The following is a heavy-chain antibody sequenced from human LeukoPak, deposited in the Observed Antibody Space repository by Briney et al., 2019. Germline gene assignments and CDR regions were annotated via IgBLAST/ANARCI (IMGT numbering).Heavy chain of an antibody. V-gene: IGHV3-21*05. CDR1: GFTFSSYS. D-gene: IGHD1-26*01. J-gene: IGHJ4*02. CDR3: ARVGGSYFEINY. CDR2: ISSSSSYA. Sequence: GGSLRLSCAASGFTFSSYSMNWVRQAPGKGLEWVSYISSSSSYANYADSVKGRFTISRDNAKNSLYLQMNSLRAEDTAVYYCARVGGSYFEINYWGQGTLVTVSS.